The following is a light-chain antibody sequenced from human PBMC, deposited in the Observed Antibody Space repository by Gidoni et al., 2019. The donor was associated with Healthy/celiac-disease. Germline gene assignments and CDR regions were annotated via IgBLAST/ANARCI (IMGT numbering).Light chain of an antibody. CDR3: QQSYSTPPT. V-gene: IGKV1-39*01. J-gene: IGKJ1*01. CDR1: QRISSY. CDR2: AAS. Sequence: IQMTQSPSFLSASVGDRVTITCRASQRISSYLNWYQQKPGKAPKLLIYAASSLQSGVPSRFSGSGSGTDFTLTISSLQPEDFATYYCQQSYSTPPTFGEGTKVEIK.